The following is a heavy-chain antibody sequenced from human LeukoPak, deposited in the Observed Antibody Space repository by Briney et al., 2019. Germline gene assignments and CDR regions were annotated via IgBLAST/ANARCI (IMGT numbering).Heavy chain of an antibody. CDR1: GCPFSTYA. D-gene: IGHD4-17*01. V-gene: IGHV3-23*01. CDR2: IRGSDGST. J-gene: IGHJ4*02. CDR3: AKDVYGDYGGLDY. Sequence: PGGSLRLSCAASGCPFSTYAMSWVRQAPGKGLEWVSSIRGSDGSTYYADSVKGRFAISRDNSKNTLYLQMNSLRAEDTAVYYCAKDVYGDYGGLDYWGQGTLVTVSS.